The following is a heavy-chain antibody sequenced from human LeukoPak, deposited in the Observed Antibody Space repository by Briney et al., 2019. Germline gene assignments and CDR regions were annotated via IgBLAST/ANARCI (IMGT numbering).Heavy chain of an antibody. D-gene: IGHD3-10*01. V-gene: IGHV1-3*01. CDR3: ARDPGSRSYWSNSGMDV. CDR1: RYTFSNDA. CDR2: INAGNGDT. Sequence: ASVKVSCKASRYTFSNDAMHWVRQAPGERLEWMGWINAGNGDTKYSQNFQGRVTITRDTSAGTTYMELSSLRTEDTAVYYYARDPGSRSYWSNSGMDVWGQETTVTVSS. J-gene: IGHJ6*02.